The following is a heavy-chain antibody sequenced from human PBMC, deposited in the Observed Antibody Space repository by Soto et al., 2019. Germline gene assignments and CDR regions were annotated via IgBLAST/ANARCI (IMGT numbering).Heavy chain of an antibody. CDR2: IYYSGST. CDR3: ARSPLVSVLFDY. J-gene: IGHJ4*02. D-gene: IGHD2-8*01. Sequence: PSETLSLTCTVSGGSISSGGYYWSRIRQHPGKGLEWIGYIYYSGSTYYNPSLKSRVTISVDTSKNQFSLKLSSVTAADTAVYYCARSPLVSVLFDYWGQGTLVTVSS. CDR1: GGSISSGGYY. V-gene: IGHV4-31*03.